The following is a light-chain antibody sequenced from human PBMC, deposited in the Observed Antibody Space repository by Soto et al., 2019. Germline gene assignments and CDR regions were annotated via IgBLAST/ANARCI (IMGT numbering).Light chain of an antibody. V-gene: IGLV2-18*01. Sequence: QSVLTQPPSVSGSPGQSVTISCTGTSTDFVSYNRVSWYQQPPGTAPKLIIYEASNRPSGVPDRFSGSKSGNTASLTISGLQAADELYYYCSLYTSENTYVFGTGTKV. CDR3: SLYTSENTYV. CDR1: STDFVSYNR. CDR2: EAS. J-gene: IGLJ1*01.